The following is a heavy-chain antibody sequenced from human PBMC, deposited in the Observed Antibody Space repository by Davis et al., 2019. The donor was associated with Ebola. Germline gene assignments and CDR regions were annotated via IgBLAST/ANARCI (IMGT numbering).Heavy chain of an antibody. CDR3: ARSPPTMVRGVDWFDP. CDR2: ISAYNGNT. D-gene: IGHD3-10*01. V-gene: IGHV1-18*01. J-gene: IGHJ5*02. CDR1: GYTFTSYG. Sequence: ASVKVSCKASGYTFTSYGIIWVRQAPGQGLEWMGWISAYNGNTNYAQKLQGRVTMTTDTSTSTAYMELRSLRSDDTAVYYCARSPPTMVRGVDWFDPWGQGTLVTVSS.